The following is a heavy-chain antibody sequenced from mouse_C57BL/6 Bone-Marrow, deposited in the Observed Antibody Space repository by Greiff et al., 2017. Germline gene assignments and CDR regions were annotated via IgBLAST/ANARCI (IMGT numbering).Heavy chain of an antibody. D-gene: IGHD1-1*01. Sequence: VQLQQSGAELVRPGASVKLSCTASGFNIKDDYMHWVKQRPEQGLEWIGWIDPENGDTEYAPKFQGKATITADTSSNTAYLQLSSLTSEDTAVYYCTTLLITTLDYWGQGTSVTVSS. CDR2: IDPENGDT. CDR1: GFNIKDDY. J-gene: IGHJ4*01. CDR3: TTLLITTLDY. V-gene: IGHV14-4*01.